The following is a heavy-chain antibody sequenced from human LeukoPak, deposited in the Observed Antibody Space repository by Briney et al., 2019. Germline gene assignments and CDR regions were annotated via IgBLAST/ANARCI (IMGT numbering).Heavy chain of an antibody. Sequence: ASVKVSCKASGYTFTRYYMHWVRQAPGEGVEWMGIINPSGGSARYAQKFQRRVTMTRDTSTTTVYMEVSSLRSEDTAVYYCARLADYDSSCYLSYWGQGTLVTVSS. D-gene: IGHD3-22*01. CDR1: GYTFTRYY. CDR2: INPSGGSA. V-gene: IGHV1-46*01. CDR3: ARLADYDSSCYLSY. J-gene: IGHJ4*02.